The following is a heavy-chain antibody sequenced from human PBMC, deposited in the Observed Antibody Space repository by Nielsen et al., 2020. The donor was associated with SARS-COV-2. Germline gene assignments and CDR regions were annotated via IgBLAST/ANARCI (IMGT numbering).Heavy chain of an antibody. V-gene: IGHV4-61*05. CDR2: IYYSGST. J-gene: IGHJ5*02. CDR3: ARHSTVTNWFDP. D-gene: IGHD4-11*01. Sequence: SETLSLTCTVSGGSISSSSYYWGWIRQPPGKGLEWIGYIYYSGSTNYNPSLKSRVTISVDTSKNQFSLKLSSVTAADTAVYYCARHSTVTNWFDPWGQGTLVTVSS. CDR1: GGSISSSSYY.